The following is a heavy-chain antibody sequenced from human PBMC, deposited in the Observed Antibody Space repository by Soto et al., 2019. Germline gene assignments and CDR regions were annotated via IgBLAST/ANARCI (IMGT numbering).Heavy chain of an antibody. CDR1: GGSISSGGSY. V-gene: IGHV4-31*03. D-gene: IGHD3-10*01. Sequence: QVQLQESGPGLVKPSQTLSLTCTVSGGSISSGGSYWSWIRQHPGKGLEWIGYIYYSGSTYYNPSLKRRLTISVDTSQTQFSLKLSSVTAADTAVYYCARSTTSGSGSQDYWGQGTLVTVSS. CDR3: ARSTTSGSGSQDY. CDR2: IYYSGST. J-gene: IGHJ4*02.